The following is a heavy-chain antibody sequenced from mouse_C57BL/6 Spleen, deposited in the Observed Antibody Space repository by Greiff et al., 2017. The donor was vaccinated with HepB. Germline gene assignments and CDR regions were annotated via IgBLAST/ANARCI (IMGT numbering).Heavy chain of an antibody. CDR3: TKGGHGRGFAY. CDR1: GFNIKDYY. J-gene: IGHJ3*01. CDR2: IDPENGDT. V-gene: IGHV14-4*01. D-gene: IGHD1-2*01. Sequence: EVKLVESGAELVRPGASVKLSCTASGFNIKDYYMHWVKQRPEQGLEWIGWIDPENGDTEYASKFQGKATITADTSSNTAYLQLSSLTSEDTAVYYCTKGGHGRGFAYWGQGTLVTVSA.